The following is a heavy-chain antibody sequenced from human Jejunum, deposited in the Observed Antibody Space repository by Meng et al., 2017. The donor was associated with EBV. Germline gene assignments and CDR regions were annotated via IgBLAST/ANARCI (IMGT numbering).Heavy chain of an antibody. CDR1: GFPLSSYW. J-gene: IGHJ4*02. V-gene: IGHV3-74*01. CDR3: ARDQDGAGGTIDY. D-gene: IGHD1-26*01. Sequence: EVQLVDSGGGLVQPGGSLSLSCAASGFPLSSYWMQWVRQVPGKGLVWVSRITSNGSGTTYADSVKGRFTISRDNAKNTLYLQMNSLRVEDTAVYYCARDQDGAGGTIDYWGQGTLVTVSS. CDR2: ITSNGSGT.